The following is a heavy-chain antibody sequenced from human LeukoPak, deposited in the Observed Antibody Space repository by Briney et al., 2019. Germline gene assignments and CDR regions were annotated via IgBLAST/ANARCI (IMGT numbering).Heavy chain of an antibody. CDR2: ISYSGST. CDR3: ARHDYSNPRVDY. J-gene: IGHJ4*02. Sequence: SETLSLTCTVSGGSISGYYWSWIRQPPGKGLEWIGYISYSGSTNYNPSLKSRVTISVDTSKNQFSLKLSSVTAADTAVYYCARHDYSNPRVDYWGQGTLVTVSS. D-gene: IGHD4-11*01. CDR1: GGSISGYY. V-gene: IGHV4-59*08.